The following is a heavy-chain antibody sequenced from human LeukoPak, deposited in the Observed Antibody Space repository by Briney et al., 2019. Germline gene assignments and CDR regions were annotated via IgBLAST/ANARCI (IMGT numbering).Heavy chain of an antibody. V-gene: IGHV3-23*01. CDR2: IIGGAGST. CDR3: AHGAMYQLDY. CDR1: GFSFSSHG. Sequence: GGSLRLSCAASGFSFSSHGISWVRQAPGKGLEWVSGIIGGAGSTYYADSVKGRFTISGDNSKNTLFLQMNSLRAEDTAVYYCAHGAMYQLDYWGQGTLVTVSS. J-gene: IGHJ4*02. D-gene: IGHD2-2*01.